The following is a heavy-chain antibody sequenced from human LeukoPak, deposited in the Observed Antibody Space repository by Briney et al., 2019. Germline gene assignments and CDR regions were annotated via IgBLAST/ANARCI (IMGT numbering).Heavy chain of an antibody. CDR1: GFTFDDYA. Sequence: QPGGSLRLSCAASGFTFDDYAMHWVRQAPGKGLEWVSAISGSGGSTYYADSVKGRFTISRDNSKNTLYLQMNSLRAEDTAVYYCAKSDYGDSPSDAFDIWGQGTMVTVSS. CDR2: ISGSGGST. J-gene: IGHJ3*02. D-gene: IGHD4-17*01. CDR3: AKSDYGDSPSDAFDI. V-gene: IGHV3-23*01.